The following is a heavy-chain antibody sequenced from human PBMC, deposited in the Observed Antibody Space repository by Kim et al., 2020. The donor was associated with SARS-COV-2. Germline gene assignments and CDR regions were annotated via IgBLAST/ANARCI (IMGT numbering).Heavy chain of an antibody. Sequence: GGSLRLSCAASGFTVSNNYMTWVRQAPGKGLEWVSVIYSSGRTYYAGSVKGRFTISRDNFKNTLYLQMNSLRADDTAVYYCASGGGANQPIFDYWGQGTL. V-gene: IGHV3-53*01. CDR3: ASGGGANQPIFDY. CDR2: IYSSGRT. D-gene: IGHD2-21*01. J-gene: IGHJ4*02. CDR1: GFTVSNNY.